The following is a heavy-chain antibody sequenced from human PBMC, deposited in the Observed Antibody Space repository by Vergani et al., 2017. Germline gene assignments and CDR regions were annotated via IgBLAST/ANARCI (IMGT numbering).Heavy chain of an antibody. CDR3: ARSGGASSGWYRGAGYIDY. V-gene: IGHV3-48*03. CDR2: ISSSGSNI. J-gene: IGHJ4*02. CDR1: GFTFSSYE. Sequence: EVQLVESGGGLVQPGGSLRLSCAASGFTFSSYEMNWVRQAPGKGLEWVSYISSSGSNIYYADSVKGRFTISRDNAKNSLYMQMNSLRAEDTAVYYCARSGGASSGWYRGAGYIDYWGQGTLVTVSS. D-gene: IGHD6-19*01.